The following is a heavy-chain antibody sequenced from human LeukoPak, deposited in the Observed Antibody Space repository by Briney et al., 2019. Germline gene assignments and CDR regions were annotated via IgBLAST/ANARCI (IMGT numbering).Heavy chain of an antibody. CDR1: GYSISSGYY. V-gene: IGHV4-38-2*02. D-gene: IGHD1-26*01. J-gene: IGHJ3*02. CDR3: ARRIVGVPDAFDI. CDR2: IYHSGST. Sequence: SETLSLTCTVSGYSISSGYYWGWIRQPPGKGLEWIGSIYHSGSTYSNPSLKSRVTISVDTSKNQFSLKLRSVTAADTAVYYCARRIVGVPDAFDIWGRGTMVTVSS.